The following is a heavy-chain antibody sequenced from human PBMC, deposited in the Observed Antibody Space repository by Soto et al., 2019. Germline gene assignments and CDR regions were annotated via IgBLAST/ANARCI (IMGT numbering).Heavy chain of an antibody. D-gene: IGHD6-13*01. Sequence: PGGSLRLSCAASGFTFSDYYMSWIRQAPGKGLEWVSYIRSSGSPKYYADSVKGRFTISRDNAKNSLYLQMNSLRAEDTAVYHCARDSSSWSDAFDIWGQGTMVTVSS. CDR1: GFTFSDYY. J-gene: IGHJ3*02. CDR3: ARDSSSWSDAFDI. V-gene: IGHV3-11*01. CDR2: IRSSGSPK.